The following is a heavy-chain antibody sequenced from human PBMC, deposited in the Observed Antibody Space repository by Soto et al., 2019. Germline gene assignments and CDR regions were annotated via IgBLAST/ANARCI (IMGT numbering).Heavy chain of an antibody. D-gene: IGHD6-6*01. CDR1: GFTFSDYY. CDR3: ARGLVEYSSSSPGVDY. V-gene: IGHV3-11*01. Sequence: QVQLVESGGGLVKPGGSLRLSCAASGFTFSDYYMSWIRQAPGKGLEWVSYICSSGSTIYYADSVKGRFTISRDNAKNWVSVQMNGLKAEATAAYYCARGLVEYSSSSPGVDYWGRGTLVIVCS. J-gene: IGHJ4*02. CDR2: ICSSGSTI.